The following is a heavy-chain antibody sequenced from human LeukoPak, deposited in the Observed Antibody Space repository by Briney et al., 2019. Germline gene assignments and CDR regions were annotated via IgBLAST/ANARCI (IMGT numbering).Heavy chain of an antibody. Sequence: SETLSLTCTVSGGSLSNYYWSWIRQHPGKGLEWIGYIYYSGSTYYNPSLKSRVTISVDTSKNQFSLKLSSVTAADTAVYYCARTSITMVRGVIIHNWFDPWGQGTLVTVSS. CDR1: GGSLSNYY. CDR2: IYYSGST. J-gene: IGHJ5*02. D-gene: IGHD3-10*01. CDR3: ARTSITMVRGVIIHNWFDP. V-gene: IGHV4-59*06.